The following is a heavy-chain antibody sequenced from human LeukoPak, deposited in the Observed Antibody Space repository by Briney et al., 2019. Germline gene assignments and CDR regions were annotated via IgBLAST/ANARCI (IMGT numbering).Heavy chain of an antibody. D-gene: IGHD3-22*01. CDR1: GFTFSSYA. CDR2: ISGSGGST. J-gene: IGHJ5*02. Sequence: GGSLRLSCAASGFTFSSYAMSWVRQAPGKGLEWVSAISGSGGSTYYADSVKGRFTISRDNSKNTLYLQMNSLRAVDTAVYYCAKEPSVVITRRWFDPWGQGTLVTVSS. CDR3: AKEPSVVITRRWFDP. V-gene: IGHV3-23*01.